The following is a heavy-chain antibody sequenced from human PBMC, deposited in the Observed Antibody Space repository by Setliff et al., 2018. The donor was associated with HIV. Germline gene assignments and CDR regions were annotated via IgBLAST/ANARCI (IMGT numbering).Heavy chain of an antibody. CDR1: GFTFSNYE. D-gene: IGHD5-12*01. J-gene: IGHJ4*02. CDR2: VSRSSSTI. Sequence: HPGGSLRLSCAASGFTFSNYEMNWVRQAPGKGLEWVSYVSRSSSTIYYADSGKGRFTISRDNAKNSLYLQMNSLRAEDTAVYYCARSGGLEVATMGYFDYWGQGTLVTVSS. CDR3: ARSGGLEVATMGYFDY. V-gene: IGHV3-48*01.